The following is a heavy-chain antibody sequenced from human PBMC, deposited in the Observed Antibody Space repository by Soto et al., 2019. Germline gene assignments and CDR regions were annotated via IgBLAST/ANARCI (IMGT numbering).Heavy chain of an antibody. V-gene: IGHV3-33*01. D-gene: IGHD6-13*01. CDR3: ARDPAAGTKWVDY. J-gene: IGHJ4*02. Sequence: GGSLRLSCAASEFTFSSYGMHWVRQAPGKGLEWVAVIWYDGSNKYYADSVKGRFTISRDNSKNTLYLQMNSLRAEDTAVYYCARDPAAGTKWVDYWGQGTLVTVSS. CDR2: IWYDGSNK. CDR1: EFTFSSYG.